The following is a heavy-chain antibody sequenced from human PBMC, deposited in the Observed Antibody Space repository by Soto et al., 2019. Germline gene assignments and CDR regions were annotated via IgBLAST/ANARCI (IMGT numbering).Heavy chain of an antibody. V-gene: IGHV4-39*01. J-gene: IGHJ4*02. CDR1: GGSISSSSYY. CDR2: IYYSGST. D-gene: IGHD3-10*01. Sequence: QLQLQESGPGLVKPSETLSLTCTVSGGSISSSSYYWGWIRQPPGKGLEWIGSIYYSGSTYYNPSLKSRVTISVDTSKNQFSLTLSSVTAADTAVYYCATLWFGESPYWGQGTLVTVSS. CDR3: ATLWFGESPY.